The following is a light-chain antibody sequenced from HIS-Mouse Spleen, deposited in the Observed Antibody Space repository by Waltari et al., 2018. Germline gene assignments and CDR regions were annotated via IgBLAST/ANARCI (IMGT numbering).Light chain of an antibody. J-gene: IGLJ2*01. CDR2: EGS. CDR1: SSDGGRYNL. CDR3: CSYAGSSTV. V-gene: IGLV2-23*01. Sequence: QSALTQPASVSGSPGQSITISCTGTSSDGGRYNLVSWYQQHPGKAPILMIYEGSNRPSGVSNRFSGSKAGNTASLTISGLQAEDEADYYCCSYAGSSTVFGGGTKLTVL.